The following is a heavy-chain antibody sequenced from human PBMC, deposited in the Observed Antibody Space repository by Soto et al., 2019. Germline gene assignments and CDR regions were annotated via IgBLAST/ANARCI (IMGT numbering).Heavy chain of an antibody. Sequence: ASVKVSCKASGGTFSSYTISWVRQAPGQGLEWMGRIIPILGIANYAQKFQGRVTITADKSTSTAYMELSSLRSEDTAVYYCAREIAVAVAFDIWGQGTMVTVSS. J-gene: IGHJ3*02. D-gene: IGHD6-19*01. CDR2: IIPILGIA. CDR3: AREIAVAVAFDI. CDR1: GGTFSSYT. V-gene: IGHV1-69*04.